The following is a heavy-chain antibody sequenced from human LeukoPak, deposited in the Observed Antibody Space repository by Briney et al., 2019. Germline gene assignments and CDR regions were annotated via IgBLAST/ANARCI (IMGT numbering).Heavy chain of an antibody. V-gene: IGHV4-39*01. CDR2: IYYSGST. CDR3: ARQDGYTYYYGSGSPEYWYFDL. J-gene: IGHJ2*01. CDR1: GGSISSSSYY. Sequence: TSETLSLTCTVSGGSISSSSYYWGWIRQPPGKGLEWIGSIYYSGSTYYNPSLKSRVTISVDTSKNQFSLKLSSVTAADTAVYYCARQDGYTYYYGSGSPEYWYFDLWGRGTLVTVSS. D-gene: IGHD3-10*01.